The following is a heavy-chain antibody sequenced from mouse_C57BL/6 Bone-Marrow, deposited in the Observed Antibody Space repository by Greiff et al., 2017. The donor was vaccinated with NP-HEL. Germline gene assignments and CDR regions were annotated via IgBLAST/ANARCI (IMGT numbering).Heavy chain of an antibody. J-gene: IGHJ1*03. CDR2: INPNNGGT. CDR3: AGDDGHWYFDV. D-gene: IGHD2-3*01. Sequence: EVQLQQSGPELVKPGASVKISCKASGYTFTDYYMNWVKQSHGKSLEWIGDINPNNGGTSYNQKFKGKATLTVDKSSSTAYMELRSLTSEDSAVYYCAGDDGHWYFDVWGTGTTVTVSS. V-gene: IGHV1-26*01. CDR1: GYTFTDYY.